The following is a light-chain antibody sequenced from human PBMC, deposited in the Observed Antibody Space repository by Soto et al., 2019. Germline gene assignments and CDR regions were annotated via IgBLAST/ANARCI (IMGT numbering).Light chain of an antibody. CDR2: EVS. J-gene: IGLJ2*01. CDR3: SSYTSSSPWV. V-gene: IGLV2-18*02. CDR1: SSDVGSYNR. Sequence: HSVLTQPPSVSGSPGQSVTISCTGTSSDVGSYNRVSWYQQPPGTAPKLMIYEVSNRPSGVPDRFSGSKSGNTASLTISGLQAEDEADYYCSSYTSSSPWVFGGGTKLTVL.